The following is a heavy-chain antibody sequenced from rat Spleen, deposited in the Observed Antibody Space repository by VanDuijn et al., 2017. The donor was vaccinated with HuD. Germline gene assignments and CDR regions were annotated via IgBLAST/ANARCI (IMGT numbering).Heavy chain of an antibody. Sequence: QVQLKESGPGLVQPSQTLSLTCTVSGFSLMDYSVQWVRQPPGKGLEWMGRMKYDGDTYYNSALKSRLSISRDTSKSQVFLKMNSLETEDTAMYFCAILYYGYTAFDYWGQGVMVTVSS. CDR2: MKYDGDT. D-gene: IGHD1-9*01. CDR3: AILYYGYTAFDY. V-gene: IGHV2S30*01. J-gene: IGHJ2*01. CDR1: GFSLMDYS.